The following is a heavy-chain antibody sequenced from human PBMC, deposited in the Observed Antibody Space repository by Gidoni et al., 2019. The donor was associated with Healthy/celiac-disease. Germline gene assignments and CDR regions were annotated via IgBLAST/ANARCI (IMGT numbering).Heavy chain of an antibody. J-gene: IGHJ4*02. V-gene: IGHV3-21*01. D-gene: IGHD6-19*01. CDR3: ARDDTMAGTLFMGEGFDY. Sequence: EVQLVESGGGLVKPGGSLSLSCAASGVTFSSYSMNWVRQAPGKGLEWVSSISSSSSYIYYADSVKGRFTISRDNAKNSLYLQMNSLRAEDTAVYYCARDDTMAGTLFMGEGFDYWGQGTLVTVSS. CDR2: ISSSSSYI. CDR1: GVTFSSYS.